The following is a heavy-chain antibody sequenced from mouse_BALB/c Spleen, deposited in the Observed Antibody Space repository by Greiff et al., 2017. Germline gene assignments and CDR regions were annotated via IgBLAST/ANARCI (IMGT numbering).Heavy chain of an antibody. CDR3: AVHYYGLYYYAMDY. D-gene: IGHD1-2*01. Sequence: VQLQQSGAELVKPGASVKLSCTASGFNIKDTYMHWVKQRPEQGLEWIGRIDPANGNTKYDPKFQGKATITADTSSNTAYLQLSSLTSEDTAVYYCAVHYYGLYYYAMDYWGQGTSVTVSS. CDR2: IDPANGNT. CDR1: GFNIKDTY. V-gene: IGHV14-3*02. J-gene: IGHJ4*01.